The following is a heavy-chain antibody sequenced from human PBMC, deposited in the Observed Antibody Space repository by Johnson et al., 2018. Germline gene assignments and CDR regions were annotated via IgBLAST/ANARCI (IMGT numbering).Heavy chain of an antibody. V-gene: IGHV3-53*01. CDR2: IYSGGST. CDR3: ARVSSPGSYVYYDSSGAQYGMDV. CDR1: GFTVSSNY. D-gene: IGHD3-22*01. J-gene: IGHJ6*02. Sequence: VQLVQSGGGLVQPGGSLRLSCAASGFTVSSNYMSWVRQAPGKGLEWVSVIYSGGSTYYADSVKGRFTISRDNSKNTLYLQMNSLRAEDTAVYYCARVSSPGSYVYYDSSGAQYGMDVWGQGTTVTVSS.